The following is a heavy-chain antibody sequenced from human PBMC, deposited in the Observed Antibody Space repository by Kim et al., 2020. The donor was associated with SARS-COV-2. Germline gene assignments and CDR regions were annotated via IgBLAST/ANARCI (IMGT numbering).Heavy chain of an antibody. CDR1: GYSISSGYY. D-gene: IGHD4-17*01. Sequence: SETLSLTCTVSGYSISSGYYWGWIRQPPGKGLEWIGSIYHSGSTYYNPSLKSRVTISVDTSKNQFSLKLSSVTAADTAVYYCARQTPNVYGDYDYWGQGTLVTVSS. CDR2: IYHSGST. J-gene: IGHJ4*02. V-gene: IGHV4-38-2*02. CDR3: ARQTPNVYGDYDY.